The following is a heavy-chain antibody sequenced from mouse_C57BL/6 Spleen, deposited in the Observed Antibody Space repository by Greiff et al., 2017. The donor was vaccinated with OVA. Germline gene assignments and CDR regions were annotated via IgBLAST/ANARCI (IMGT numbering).Heavy chain of an antibody. CDR3: ARGGYGSRNWYFDV. D-gene: IGHD1-1*01. CDR1: GYTFTSYW. CDR2: IYPGSGST. V-gene: IGHV1-55*01. Sequence: VQLQQPGAELVKPGASVKMSCKASGYTFTSYWITWVKQRPGQGLEWIGDIYPGSGSTNYNEKFKSKATLTVDTSSSTAYMQLSSLTSEDSAVYYCARGGYGSRNWYFDVWGTGTTVTVSS. J-gene: IGHJ1*03.